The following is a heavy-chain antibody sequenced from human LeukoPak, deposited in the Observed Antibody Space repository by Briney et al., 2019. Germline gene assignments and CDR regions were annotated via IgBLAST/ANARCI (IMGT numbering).Heavy chain of an antibody. CDR1: GYTFINYD. Sequence: VASVKVSCKASGYTFINYDINWVRQAPGQGLEWMGWMNPKSGNTGSAPKFQGRVTMTRDTSTSTAYMELSSLRSEDTAVYYCARVVVIVPGTNIYFDYWGQGTLVTVSP. J-gene: IGHJ4*02. CDR3: ARVVVIVPGTNIYFDY. CDR2: MNPKSGNT. V-gene: IGHV1-8*01. D-gene: IGHD2-2*01.